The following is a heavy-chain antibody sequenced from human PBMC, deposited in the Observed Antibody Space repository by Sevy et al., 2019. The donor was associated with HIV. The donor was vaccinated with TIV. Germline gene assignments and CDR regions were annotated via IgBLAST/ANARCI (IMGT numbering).Heavy chain of an antibody. J-gene: IGHJ4*02. CDR1: GYTFTSYG. Sequence: ASVNVSCKASGYTFTSYGISWVRQAPGQGLEWMGWISGYNGNTNYEQKLQGRVTMTTDTSTGTAYMELRSLRSDDTAVYYCARISGYSSGWPQDYYFDYWGQGTLVTVSS. CDR3: ARISGYSSGWPQDYYFDY. D-gene: IGHD6-19*01. V-gene: IGHV1-18*01. CDR2: ISGYNGNT.